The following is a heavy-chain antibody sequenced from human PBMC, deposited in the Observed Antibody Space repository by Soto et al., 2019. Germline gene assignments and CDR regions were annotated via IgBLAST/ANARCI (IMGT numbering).Heavy chain of an antibody. V-gene: IGHV3-30-3*01. Sequence: QVPLVESGGGVVQPGRSLRLSCAASGFTFSSYAMHWVRQAPGKGLEWVAVISYDGSNKYYADSVKGRFTISRDNSKNTLYLQMNSLRAEDTAVYYCARPGEMATIYLDYWGQGTLVTVSS. J-gene: IGHJ4*02. CDR1: GFTFSSYA. CDR3: ARPGEMATIYLDY. CDR2: ISYDGSNK. D-gene: IGHD5-12*01.